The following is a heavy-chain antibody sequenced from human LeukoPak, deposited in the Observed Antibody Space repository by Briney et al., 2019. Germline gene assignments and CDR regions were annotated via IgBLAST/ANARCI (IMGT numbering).Heavy chain of an antibody. V-gene: IGHV3-30-3*01. CDR3: ARSEHIVVVTSTPASY. J-gene: IGHJ4*02. CDR1: GFTFSSYD. CDR2: ISYDGSNK. D-gene: IGHD2-21*02. Sequence: GGSLRLSCAASGFTFSSYDMHWVRQAPGKGLEWVAVISYDGSNKYYADSVKGRFTISRDNSKNTVFMEMNSLKPEDTALYYCARSEHIVVVTSTPASYWGQGTLVTVSS.